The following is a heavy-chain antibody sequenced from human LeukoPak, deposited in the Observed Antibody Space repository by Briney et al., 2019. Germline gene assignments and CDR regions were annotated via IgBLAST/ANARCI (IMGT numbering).Heavy chain of an antibody. CDR3: AKVAYYEILKSWFDY. CDR2: ISSSGGRT. J-gene: IGHJ4*02. CDR1: GFTFSSYG. Sequence: GGSLRLSCAASGFTFSSYGMSWVRRAPGKGLEWVSAISSSGGRTDNADSVKGRFTISRDNSKNTLYLQMNSLRAEDTAVYYCAKVAYYEILKSWFDYWGQGTLVTVSS. D-gene: IGHD3-9*01. V-gene: IGHV3-23*01.